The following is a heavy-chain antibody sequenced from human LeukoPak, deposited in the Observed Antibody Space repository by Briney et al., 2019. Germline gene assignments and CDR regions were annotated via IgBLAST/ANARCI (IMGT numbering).Heavy chain of an antibody. V-gene: IGHV1-18*01. J-gene: IGHJ4*02. Sequence: ASVKVSCKASGYTFTNYAISWVRQAPGQGLEWMGWISAYNDNTNYAQKFQGRVTTTTDTSTTTAYLELRSLRSDDTAVYYRARAPMAAATRVDYWGQGTLVTVSS. D-gene: IGHD2-15*01. CDR2: ISAYNDNT. CDR3: ARAPMAAATRVDY. CDR1: GYTFTNYA.